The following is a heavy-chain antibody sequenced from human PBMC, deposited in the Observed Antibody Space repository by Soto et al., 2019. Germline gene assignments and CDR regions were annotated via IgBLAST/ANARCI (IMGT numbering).Heavy chain of an antibody. CDR3: AADQRSIAAAGYYYYGLDV. J-gene: IGHJ6*02. CDR1: GFTFTSSA. D-gene: IGHD6-13*01. Sequence: SVKVSCKASGFTFTSSAVQWVRQARGQRLEWIGWIVVGSGNTNYAQKYQERVTITRDMSTSTAYMELSSLRSEDTAVYYCAADQRSIAAAGYYYYGLDVWGQGATVTVSS. CDR2: IVVGSGNT. V-gene: IGHV1-58*01.